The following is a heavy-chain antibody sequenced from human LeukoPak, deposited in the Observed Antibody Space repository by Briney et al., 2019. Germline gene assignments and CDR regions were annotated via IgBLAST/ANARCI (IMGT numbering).Heavy chain of an antibody. D-gene: IGHD5/OR15-5a*01. CDR3: ARDVSVSGMDV. V-gene: IGHV3-7*01. CDR2: IKRDGGEK. J-gene: IGHJ6*02. CDR1: GFTFRSYG. Sequence: PGGSLRLSCAASGFTFRSYGMHWVRQAPGKGLEWVANIKRDGGEKYYVDSVKGRFTISRDNPKKSVYLQMNSLRAEDTAIYYCARDVSVSGMDVWGQGTTVTVSS.